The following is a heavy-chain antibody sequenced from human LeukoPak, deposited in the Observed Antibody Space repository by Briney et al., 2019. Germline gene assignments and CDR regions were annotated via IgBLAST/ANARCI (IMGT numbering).Heavy chain of an antibody. J-gene: IGHJ4*02. CDR2: IYPGDSDT. CDR1: GYSFTSYW. Sequence: GESLKISCKGSGYSFTSYWIGWVRQMPGKGLEWMGIIYPGDSDTRYSPSFQGQVTISADKSVSAAYLQWSSLKASDTAMYYCARSGKYSSGWFVLDYWGQGTLVTVSS. D-gene: IGHD6-19*01. V-gene: IGHV5-51*01. CDR3: ARSGKYSSGWFVLDY.